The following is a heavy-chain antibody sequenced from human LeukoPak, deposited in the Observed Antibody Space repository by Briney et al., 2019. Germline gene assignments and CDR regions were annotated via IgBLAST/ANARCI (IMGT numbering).Heavy chain of an antibody. CDR1: GYTFTGYY. J-gene: IGHJ3*02. CDR2: INPNSGGT. D-gene: IGHD3-22*01. Sequence: ASVKVSCKASGYTFTGYYMHWVRQAPGQGLEWMGWINPNSGGTNYAQKFQGWVTMTRDTSISTAYMELSSLRSEDTAVYYCANHYDSSGIRGAFDIWGQGTMVTVSS. V-gene: IGHV1-2*04. CDR3: ANHYDSSGIRGAFDI.